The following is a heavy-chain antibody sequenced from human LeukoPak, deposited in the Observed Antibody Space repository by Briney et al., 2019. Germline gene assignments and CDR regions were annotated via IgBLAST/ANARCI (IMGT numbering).Heavy chain of an antibody. CDR2: ISSSSSYI. CDR1: GFTFSSYV. Sequence: GGSLRLSCAASGFTFSSYVMHWVRQAPGKGLEWVSSISSSSSYIYYADSVKGRFTISRDNAKNSLYLQMNSLRAEDTAVYYCASLTYYDILTGYRAFDYWGQGTLVTVSS. CDR3: ASLTYYDILTGYRAFDY. D-gene: IGHD3-9*01. J-gene: IGHJ4*02. V-gene: IGHV3-21*01.